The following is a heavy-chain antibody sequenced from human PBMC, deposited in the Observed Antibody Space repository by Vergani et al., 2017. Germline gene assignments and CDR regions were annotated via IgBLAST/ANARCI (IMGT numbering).Heavy chain of an antibody. CDR2: ISAYNGNT. J-gene: IGHJ4*02. D-gene: IGHD5-24*01. V-gene: IGHV1-18*01. CDR1: GYTFTSYG. Sequence: QVQLVQSGAEVKKPGASVKVSCKASGYTFTSYGISWVRQAPGQELEWMGWISAYNGNTNYAQKLQGRVTMTTDTSTSTAYMELRGLRAEDTAVYYCARETSGRWLQRRFDYWGQGTLVTVSS. CDR3: ARETSGRWLQRRFDY.